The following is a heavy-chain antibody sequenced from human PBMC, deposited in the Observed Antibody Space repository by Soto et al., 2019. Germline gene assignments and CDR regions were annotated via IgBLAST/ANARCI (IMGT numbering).Heavy chain of an antibody. V-gene: IGHV3-23*01. CDR3: AKTFFSGSGSYRGWFDP. Sequence: EEQLLESGGGLVQSGGSLRLSCAASGFMFSSYAMTWVRQAPGKGLEWVSVISGSGDNTYYADSVKGRFTISRDGSKDTLYLQMSSLRADDTAVYYCAKTFFSGSGSYRGWFDPWGQGSQVTVSS. D-gene: IGHD3-10*01. J-gene: IGHJ5*02. CDR2: ISGSGDNT. CDR1: GFMFSSYA.